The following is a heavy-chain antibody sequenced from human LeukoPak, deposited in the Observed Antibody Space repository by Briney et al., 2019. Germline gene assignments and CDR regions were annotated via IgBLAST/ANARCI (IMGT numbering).Heavy chain of an antibody. CDR1: GFTFSNAW. D-gene: IGHD3-9*01. CDR3: TRGYYDILTASALQGYYYYMDV. Sequence: GGSLRLSCAASGFTFSNAWMSWVRQAPGKGLEWVGRIKSKTDGGTTDYAAPVKGRFTISRDDSKNTLYLQMNSLKTEDTAVYYCTRGYYDILTASALQGYYYYMDVWGKGTTVTISS. V-gene: IGHV3-15*01. J-gene: IGHJ6*03. CDR2: IKSKTDGGTT.